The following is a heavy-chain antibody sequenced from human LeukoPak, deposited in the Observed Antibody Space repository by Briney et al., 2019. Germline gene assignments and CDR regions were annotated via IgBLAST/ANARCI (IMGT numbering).Heavy chain of an antibody. D-gene: IGHD3-16*01. J-gene: IGHJ1*01. CDR1: GFTFSSSA. CDR3: AKDDDWGRFKD. Sequence: GGSLRLSCAASGFTFSSSAMSWVRQAPGKGLEWVSSISGSGSGGSTYYADSVKGRFTISRDNSKNTLYLQMNSLRAEDTAVYYCAKDDDWGRFKDWGQGTLVTVSS. CDR2: ISGSGSGGST. V-gene: IGHV3-23*01.